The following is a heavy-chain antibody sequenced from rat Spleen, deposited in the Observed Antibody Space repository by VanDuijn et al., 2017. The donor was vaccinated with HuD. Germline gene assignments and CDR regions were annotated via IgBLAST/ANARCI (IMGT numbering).Heavy chain of an antibody. CDR1: GFTFSDYY. V-gene: IGHV5-29*01. J-gene: IGHJ1*01. CDR3: ARHTWYFDF. Sequence: EVQLVESDGGLVQPGRSLKLSCAASGFTFSDYYMAWVRQAPTKGLEWVATISYDGSSTYYRDSVKGRFTISRDNAKSTLYLQMDSLRSEDTATYYCARHTWYFDFWGPGTMVTVSS. CDR2: ISYDGSST.